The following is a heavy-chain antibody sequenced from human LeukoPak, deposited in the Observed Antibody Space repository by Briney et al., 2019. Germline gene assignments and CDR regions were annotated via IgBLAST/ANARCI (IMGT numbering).Heavy chain of an antibody. CDR2: IHHGGTT. CDR1: GGSITSGNW. D-gene: IGHD5-12*01. CDR3: ARVWWGYSGYDPGSYYYYMDV. J-gene: IGHJ6*03. Sequence: SETLSLTCAVSGGSITSGNWWTWVRQSPGKGLEWIGEIHHGGTTNYNPSLKSRVTISVDKSKNQFSLKLSSVTAADTAVYYCARVWWGYSGYDPGSYYYYMDVWGKGTTVTVSS. V-gene: IGHV4-4*02.